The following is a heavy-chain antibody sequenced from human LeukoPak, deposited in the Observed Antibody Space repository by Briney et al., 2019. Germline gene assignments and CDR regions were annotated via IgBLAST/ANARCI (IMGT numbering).Heavy chain of an antibody. V-gene: IGHV1-2*02. D-gene: IGHD3-22*01. CDR3: ARAYYESSAYRHAVYFDY. CDR2: INPNSGGT. Sequence: ASVKVSCKASGYTFTGYYMHWVRQAPGQGLEWMGWINPNSGGTNYAQKFQGRVTMTKDTSTNTVYMHLSSLSSDDTAVYYCARAYYESSAYRHAVYFDYWGQGTLATVSS. J-gene: IGHJ4*02. CDR1: GYTFTGYY.